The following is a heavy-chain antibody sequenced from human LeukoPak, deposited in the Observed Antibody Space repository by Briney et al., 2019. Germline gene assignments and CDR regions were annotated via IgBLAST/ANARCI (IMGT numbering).Heavy chain of an antibody. CDR2: IFRSGST. J-gene: IGHJ3*02. Sequence: QTSETLSLTCTVSGYSISGGFYWGWIRQSPEKGLEWIGSIFRSGSTYYSPSLKSRVAIPVDTSKNQFSLKLSSVTAADTAVYYCARDLSTRFGERSDAFDIWGQGTMVTVSS. CDR3: ARDLSTRFGERSDAFDI. D-gene: IGHD3-10*01. V-gene: IGHV4-38-2*02. CDR1: GYSISGGFY.